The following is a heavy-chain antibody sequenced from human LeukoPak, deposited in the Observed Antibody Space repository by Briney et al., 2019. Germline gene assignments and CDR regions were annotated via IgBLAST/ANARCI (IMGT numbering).Heavy chain of an antibody. D-gene: IGHD3-3*01. Sequence: PSETLSLTCAVYGGSFSGYYWSWIRQPPGQGLERIGEINHSGSTNYNPSLKSRVTISVDTSKNQFSLKLSSVTAADTAVYYCARDSGYDFWSGYYWDYWGQGTLVTVSS. CDR1: GGSFSGYY. CDR2: INHSGST. V-gene: IGHV4-34*01. J-gene: IGHJ4*02. CDR3: ARDSGYDFWSGYYWDY.